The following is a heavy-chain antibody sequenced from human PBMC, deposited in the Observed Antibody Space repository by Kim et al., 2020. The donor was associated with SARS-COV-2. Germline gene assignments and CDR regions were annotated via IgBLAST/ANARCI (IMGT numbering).Heavy chain of an antibody. V-gene: IGHV3-30-3*01. CDR2: ITYDGSNK. Sequence: GGSLRLSCAASGFTLSSSAMHWVRQAPGKGLEWVAVITYDGSNKYYADSVKGRFTISRDNSKNTLYLQMNSLRAEDTAVYYCARDCSGYSYGYVFDYLG. J-gene: IGHJ4*01. CDR3: ARDCSGYSYGYVFDY. D-gene: IGHD5-18*01. CDR1: GFTLSSSA.